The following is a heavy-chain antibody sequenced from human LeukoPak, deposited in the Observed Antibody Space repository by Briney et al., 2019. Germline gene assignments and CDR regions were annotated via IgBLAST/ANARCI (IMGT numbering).Heavy chain of an antibody. Sequence: PSETLSLTCAVYGGSFSAYSWTWIRQPPGKGLEWIGEVNDSGSTNYNPSLKSRGTISVDTSKNQFSLRLSSVTAADTAVYYYARVPSVAVPASQRGFDPWGQGALVTVSS. D-gene: IGHD6-19*01. J-gene: IGHJ5*02. CDR3: ARVPSVAVPASQRGFDP. CDR2: VNDSGST. CDR1: GGSFSAYS. V-gene: IGHV4-34*01.